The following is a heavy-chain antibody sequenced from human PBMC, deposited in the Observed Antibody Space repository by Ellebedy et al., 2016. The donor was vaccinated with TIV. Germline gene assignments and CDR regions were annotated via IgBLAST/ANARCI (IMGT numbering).Heavy chain of an antibody. D-gene: IGHD2-15*01. CDR3: ARTDCSGGSCYSFCQY. V-gene: IGHV3-53*01. CDR2: LYSGDKP. J-gene: IGHJ1*01. Sequence: PGGSLRLSCAASGFTVSASYIYWVRQAPGKGLEWAALLYSGDKPYYAESVKGRFTVSRDDFQDTLDLQMNSLRVEDTAVYYCARTDCSGGSCYSFCQYWGQGTPVSVSS. CDR1: GFTVSASY.